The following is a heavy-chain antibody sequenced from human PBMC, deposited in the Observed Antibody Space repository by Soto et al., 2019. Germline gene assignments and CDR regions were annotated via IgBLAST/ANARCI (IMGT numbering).Heavy chain of an antibody. J-gene: IGHJ4*02. D-gene: IGHD2-8*01. CDR2: IYYSGST. CDR1: GGSISSSSYY. CDR3: ARRTYCTNGVCFDY. V-gene: IGHV4-39*01. Sequence: NPSETLSLTCTVSGGSISSSSYYWGWIRQPPGKGLEWIGSIYYSGSTYYNPSLKSRVTISVDTSKNQFSLKLSSVTAADTAVYYCARRTYCTNGVCFDYWGQGTLVTVSS.